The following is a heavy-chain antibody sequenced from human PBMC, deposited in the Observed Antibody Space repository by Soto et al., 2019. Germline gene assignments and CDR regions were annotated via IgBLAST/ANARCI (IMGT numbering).Heavy chain of an antibody. D-gene: IGHD3-16*01. V-gene: IGHV1-2*04. CDR3: AIIMTHSDSFDI. CDR1: GYSFAGFY. J-gene: IGHJ3*02. CDR2: INSNSGAT. Sequence: ASVKVSCKASGYSFAGFYIHWMRQAPGQGLEWVGSINSNSGATTYAQKFQDSVAMTRDTSVSTAYMDLNRLTSDDTAIYYCAIIMTHSDSFDIWGQGTVVTVS.